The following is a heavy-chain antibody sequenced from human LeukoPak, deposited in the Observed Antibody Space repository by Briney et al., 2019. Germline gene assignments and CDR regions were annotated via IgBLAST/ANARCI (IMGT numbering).Heavy chain of an antibody. D-gene: IGHD3-3*01. V-gene: IGHV1-69*04. CDR2: IIPILGIA. CDR1: GYTFTGYY. Sequence: ASVKVSCKASGYTFTGYYMHWVRQAPGQGLEWMGRIIPILGIANYAQKFQGRVTITADKSTSTAYMGLSSLRSEDTAVYYCARGGTISPQGYYFDYWGQGTLVTVSS. J-gene: IGHJ4*02. CDR3: ARGGTISPQGYYFDY.